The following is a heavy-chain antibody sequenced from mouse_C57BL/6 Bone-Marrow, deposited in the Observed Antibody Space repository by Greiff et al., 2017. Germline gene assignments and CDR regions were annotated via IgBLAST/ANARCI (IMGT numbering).Heavy chain of an antibody. J-gene: IGHJ2*01. V-gene: IGHV1-50*01. CDR2: IDPSDNYT. CDR3: ARADGNGDYFDY. CDR1: GYTFTSYW. D-gene: IGHD2-1*01. Sequence: QVQLQQPGAELVKPGASVKLSCKASGYTFTSYWMQWVKQRPGQGLEWIGEIDPSDNYTNYNQKFKGKATLTVDPSSSTAYMQLSSLTSEDSAVDYCARADGNGDYFDYWGQGTTLTVSS.